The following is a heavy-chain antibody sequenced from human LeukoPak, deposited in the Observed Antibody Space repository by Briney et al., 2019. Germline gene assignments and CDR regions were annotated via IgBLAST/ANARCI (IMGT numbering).Heavy chain of an antibody. V-gene: IGHV5-51*01. J-gene: IGHJ6*02. CDR2: IYPGDSDT. CDR3: ARLGGYCSGGSCLNTNYYYYYGMDV. Sequence: GESLKISCKGSGYSFTSYWIGWVRQMPGEGLGWMGIIYPGDSDTRYSPSFQGQVTISADKSISTAYLQWSSLQASDTAMDYCARLGGYCSGGSCLNTNYYYYYGMDVWGQGTTVTVSS. D-gene: IGHD2-15*01. CDR1: GYSFTSYW.